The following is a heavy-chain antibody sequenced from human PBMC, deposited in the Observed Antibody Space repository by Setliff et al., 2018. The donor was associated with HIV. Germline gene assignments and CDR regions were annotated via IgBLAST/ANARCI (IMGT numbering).Heavy chain of an antibody. CDR1: GGSLTGYY. CDR2: IYFNGNT. D-gene: IGHD2-2*01. Sequence: SETLSLTCTVSGGSLTGYYWSWIRQPPGKGLEWIGYIYFNGNTNLNPSLESRLTMSVDTSKNQFSLKLTSVTAADTAVYYCARGHCSGTNCYGVDYYGMDVWGQGTTVTVSS. J-gene: IGHJ6*02. V-gene: IGHV4-59*12. CDR3: ARGHCSGTNCYGVDYYGMDV.